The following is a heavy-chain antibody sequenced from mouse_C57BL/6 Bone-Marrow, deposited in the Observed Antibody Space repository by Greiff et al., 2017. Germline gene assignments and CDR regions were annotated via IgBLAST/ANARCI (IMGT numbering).Heavy chain of an antibody. CDR3: ASSGGGFAY. J-gene: IGHJ3*01. Sequence: VQLQQPGAELVKPGASVKMSCTASGFTFTSYWITWVKQRPGQGLEWIGDIYPGSGSTNYTEKFKSKATLTVDTSSSTAYLQLSSLTSEDSAVYCYASSGGGFAYWGQGTLVTVSA. CDR1: GFTFTSYW. V-gene: IGHV1-55*01. D-gene: IGHD1-1*02. CDR2: IYPGSGST.